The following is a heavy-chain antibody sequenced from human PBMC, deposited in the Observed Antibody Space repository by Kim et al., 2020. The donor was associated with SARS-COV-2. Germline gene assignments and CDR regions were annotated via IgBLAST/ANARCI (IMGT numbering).Heavy chain of an antibody. J-gene: IGHJ4*02. V-gene: IGHV4-39*07. CDR3: VRDMQQLVDY. CDR1: GGSISSSSYY. D-gene: IGHD6-13*01. CDR2: IYYSGST. Sequence: SETLSLTCTVSGGSISSSSYYWGWIRQPPGKGLEWIGSIYYSGSTYYNPSLKSRVTISVDTSKNQFSLKLSSVTAADTAVYYCVRDMQQLVDYWGQGTLVTVSS.